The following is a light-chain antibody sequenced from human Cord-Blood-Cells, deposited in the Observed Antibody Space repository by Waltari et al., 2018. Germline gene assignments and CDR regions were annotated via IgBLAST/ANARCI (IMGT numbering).Light chain of an antibody. CDR1: SSDGGSYTL. CDR3: CSYAGSSTFDWV. J-gene: IGLJ3*02. Sequence: QSALTQPASVSGSPGQSITIPCTGTSSDGGSYTLVSWYQQHPGKAPKLMIYEGSKRPSGVSNRFSGSKSGNTASLTISGLQAEDEADYYCCSYAGSSTFDWVFGGGTKLTVL. V-gene: IGLV2-23*03. CDR2: EGS.